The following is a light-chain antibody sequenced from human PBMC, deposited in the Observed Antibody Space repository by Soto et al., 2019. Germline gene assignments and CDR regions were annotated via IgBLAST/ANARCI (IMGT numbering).Light chain of an antibody. V-gene: IGLV1-44*01. J-gene: IGLJ1*01. CDR3: PPWDASLTGXV. CDR1: SSNIGTNA. CDR2: NNN. Sequence: QSVLTQPPSASGTPGQRVTISCSGGSSNIGTNAVNWYQQLPGTAPKLLIYNNNQRPSAVPAPFSGSMSATSPSLPISGLHSEDEFDYSCPPWDASLTGXVFGTGPKLPV.